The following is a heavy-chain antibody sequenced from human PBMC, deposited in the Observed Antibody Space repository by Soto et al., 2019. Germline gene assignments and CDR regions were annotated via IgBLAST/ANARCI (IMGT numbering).Heavy chain of an antibody. Sequence: QVQLVESGGGGVQPGTSLRVSCVGSGFTFRSYVIHWVRQAPGKGLEWVALTSYDGSDKYYGDSVRGRFTISRDNSRNTVDLQMDSLRLEYTALYYCARWGTTGGLDVWGQGTLVSVSS. CDR1: GFTFRSYV. J-gene: IGHJ1*01. CDR2: TSYDGSDK. V-gene: IGHV3-30*19. D-gene: IGHD3-16*01. CDR3: ARWGTTGGLDV.